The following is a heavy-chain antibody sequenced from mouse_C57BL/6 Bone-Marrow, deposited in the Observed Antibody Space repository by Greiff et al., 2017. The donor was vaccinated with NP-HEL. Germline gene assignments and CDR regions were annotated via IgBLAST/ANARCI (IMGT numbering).Heavy chain of an antibody. V-gene: IGHV1-69*01. CDR3: ARRGNYYAMDY. D-gene: IGHD2-1*01. Sequence: VKLMESGAELVMPGASVKLSCKASGYTFTSYWMHWVKQRPRQGLEWIGEIDPSDSYTNYNQKFKGKSTLTVDKSSSTAYMQLSSLTSEDSAVYYCARRGNYYAMDYWGQGTSVTVSS. CDR1: GYTFTSYW. CDR2: IDPSDSYT. J-gene: IGHJ4*01.